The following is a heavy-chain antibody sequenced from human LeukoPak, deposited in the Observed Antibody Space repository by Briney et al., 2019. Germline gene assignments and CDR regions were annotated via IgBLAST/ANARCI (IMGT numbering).Heavy chain of an antibody. D-gene: IGHD2-15*01. V-gene: IGHV1-3*01. CDR3: ARGHPPRNIVVVVAATNWFDP. J-gene: IGHJ5*02. CDR2: INAGNGNT. CDR1: GYTFTSYA. Sequence: GSVKVSCKASGYTFTSYAMHWVRQAPGQRLEWMGWINAGNGNTKYSQKFQGRVTITRDTSASTAYMELSSLRSEDTAVYYCARGHPPRNIVVVVAATNWFDPWGQGTLVTVSS.